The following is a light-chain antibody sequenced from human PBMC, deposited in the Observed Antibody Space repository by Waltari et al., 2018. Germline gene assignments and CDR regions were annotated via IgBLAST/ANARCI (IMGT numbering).Light chain of an antibody. V-gene: IGLV1-44*01. CDR3: AAWDDSLNGPVV. J-gene: IGLJ2*01. Sequence: SGTPGQRVTISCSGSSSNIGSNTVNWYQQLPGTAPKLLIYSNNQRPSGVPDRFSGSKSGTSASLAISGLQSEDEADYYCAAWDDSLNGPVVFGGGTKLTVL. CDR1: SSNIGSNT. CDR2: SNN.